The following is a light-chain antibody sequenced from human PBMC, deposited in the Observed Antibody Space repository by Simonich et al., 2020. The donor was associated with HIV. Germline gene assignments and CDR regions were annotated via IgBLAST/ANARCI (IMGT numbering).Light chain of an antibody. CDR1: QSVLYSSNTKNY. CDR3: QQYYSSPWT. CDR2: WAS. V-gene: IGKV4-1*01. Sequence: DIVMTQSPDSLAVSLGERATINCKSSQSVLYSSNTKNYLAWYQQKPGKPPKLLIYWASIRESGVPDRISGRGSGTDFTLTISSLQAEDVAVYYCQQYYSSPWTFGQGTKVEIK. J-gene: IGKJ1*01.